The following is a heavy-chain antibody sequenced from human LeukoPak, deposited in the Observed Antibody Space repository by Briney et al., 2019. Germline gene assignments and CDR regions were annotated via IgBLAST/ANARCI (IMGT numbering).Heavy chain of an antibody. CDR1: GGSISSGGYS. J-gene: IGHJ5*02. CDR3: ARGAMVRGVIRWFDP. Sequence: SQTLSLTCAVSGGSISSGGYSWSWIRQPPGKGLEWIGYIYHSGSTYYNPSLKSRVTISVDRSKNQFSLKLSSVTAADTAVYYCARGAMVRGVIRWFDPWGQGTLVTVSS. CDR2: IYHSGST. V-gene: IGHV4-30-2*01. D-gene: IGHD3-10*01.